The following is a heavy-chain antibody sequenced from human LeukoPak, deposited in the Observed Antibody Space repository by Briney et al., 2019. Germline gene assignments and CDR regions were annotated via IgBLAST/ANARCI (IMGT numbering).Heavy chain of an antibody. CDR2: ISYDGSNK. CDR3: ARAFGLDDAFDI. V-gene: IGHV3-30-3*01. CDR1: GFTFSSYA. J-gene: IGHJ3*02. D-gene: IGHD3-10*01. Sequence: GGSLRLSCAASGFTFSSYAMHWVRQAPGKGLERVAVISYDGSNKYYADSVKGRFTISRDNSKNTLYLQMNSLRAEDTAVYYCARAFGLDDAFDIWGQGTMVTVSS.